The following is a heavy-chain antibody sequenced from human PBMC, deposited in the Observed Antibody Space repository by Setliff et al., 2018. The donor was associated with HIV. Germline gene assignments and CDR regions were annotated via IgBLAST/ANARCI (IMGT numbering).Heavy chain of an antibody. CDR2: ISGSGGKT. V-gene: IGHV3-23*01. J-gene: IGHJ6*03. CDR3: ARDSKSQWLATEYYYYMDV. CDR1: GFTFSNYG. Sequence: GGSLRLSCAASGFTFSNYGMGWVRQAPGKGLEWVSAISGSGGKTYYADSVKGRFTISRDNSKNTLYMQMNNLRAEDTAVYYCARDSKSQWLATEYYYYMDVWGKGTTVTVSS. D-gene: IGHD6-19*01.